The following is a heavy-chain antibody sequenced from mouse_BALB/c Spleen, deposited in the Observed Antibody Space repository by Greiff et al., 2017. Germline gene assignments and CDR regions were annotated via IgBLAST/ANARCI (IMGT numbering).Heavy chain of an antibody. CDR2: INPGSGGT. Sequence: QVQLQQSGAELVRPGTSVKVSCKASGYAFTNYLIEWVKHRPGQGLEWIGVINPGSGGTNYNEKFKGKATLTADKSSSTAYMQRSSLTSDDSAVYFGARDRVTTVVEGAWFADWGQGTLVTVSA. J-gene: IGHJ3*01. D-gene: IGHD1-1*01. CDR3: ARDRVTTVVEGAWFAD. CDR1: GYAFTNYL. V-gene: IGHV1-54*01.